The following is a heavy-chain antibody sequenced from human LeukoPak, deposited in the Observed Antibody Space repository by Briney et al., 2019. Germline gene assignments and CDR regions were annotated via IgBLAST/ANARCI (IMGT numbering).Heavy chain of an antibody. J-gene: IGHJ4*02. CDR1: GFTFSSYG. CDR3: AKEAQAQPATYCSYFNF. D-gene: IGHD1-14*01. Sequence: PGGSLRLSCTASGFTFSSYGMHWVRQPPGKVLEWVAVISNDGNTKHYADSVQGRFTVSRDNSKNTLFLQMNSLRAEDTAVYYCAKEAQAQPATYCSYFNFWGQGTLVTVSS. CDR2: ISNDGNTK. V-gene: IGHV3-30*18.